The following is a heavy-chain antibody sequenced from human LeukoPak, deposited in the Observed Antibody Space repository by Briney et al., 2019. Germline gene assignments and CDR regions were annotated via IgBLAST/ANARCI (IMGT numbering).Heavy chain of an antibody. CDR1: GYTFTSYG. D-gene: IGHD2-21*01. J-gene: IGHJ4*02. CDR3: ARSRKGECERYYFDY. CDR2: ISAYNGNT. Sequence: ASVKVSCKASGYTFTSYGISWVRQAPGQGLEWMGWISAYNGNTNYAQKLQGRVTITTDTSTSTAYMELRSLRSDDTAVYYCARSRKGECERYYFDYWGEGALVSVS. V-gene: IGHV1-18*04.